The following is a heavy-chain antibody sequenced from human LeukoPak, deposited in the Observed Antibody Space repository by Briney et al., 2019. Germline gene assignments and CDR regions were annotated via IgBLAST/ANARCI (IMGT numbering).Heavy chain of an antibody. CDR1: GGTFSSYA. Sequence: SVKVPCKASGGTFSSYAISWVRQAPGQGLEWMGGIIPIFGTANYAQKFQGRVTITADESTSTAYMELSSLRSEDTAVYYCARSPAAILQGYYYYMDVWGKGTTVTISS. D-gene: IGHD2-2*01. CDR2: IIPIFGTA. CDR3: ARSPAAILQGYYYYMDV. J-gene: IGHJ6*03. V-gene: IGHV1-69*13.